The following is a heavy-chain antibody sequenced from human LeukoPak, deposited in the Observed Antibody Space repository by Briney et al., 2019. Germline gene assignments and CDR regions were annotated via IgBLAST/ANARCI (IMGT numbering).Heavy chain of an antibody. J-gene: IGHJ4*02. CDR1: GVTFSSYA. CDR2: SSGSGGST. D-gene: IGHD3-22*01. CDR3: AKDFGITMIVVVISHFDY. Sequence: GGSLRLSCAAAGVTFSSYAMSLVRQAPGKGLEWVSASSGSGGSTYYADSVKGRFTISRDNSKNTLYLQMNSLRAEDTAVYYCAKDFGITMIVVVISHFDYWGQGTLVTVSS. V-gene: IGHV3-23*01.